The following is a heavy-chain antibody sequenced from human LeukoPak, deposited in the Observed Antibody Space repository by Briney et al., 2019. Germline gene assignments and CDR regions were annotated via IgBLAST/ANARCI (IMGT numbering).Heavy chain of an antibody. Sequence: GGSLRLSCAASGFTASSNYMTWVRQAPGQGLEWVSVIYFGGTTCYADSVKGRFTISRDNSKNTVYLQMNSLRVEDTAVYYCARGDGVYVYWGQGTLVTVSS. CDR1: GFTASSNY. CDR3: ARGDGVYVY. V-gene: IGHV3-53*01. J-gene: IGHJ4*02. D-gene: IGHD5/OR15-5a*01. CDR2: IYFGGTT.